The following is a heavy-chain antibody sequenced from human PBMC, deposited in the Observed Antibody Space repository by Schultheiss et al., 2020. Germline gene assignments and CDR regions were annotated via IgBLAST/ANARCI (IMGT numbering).Heavy chain of an antibody. CDR3: ARSSAVVNLDY. CDR2: ISYDGSNK. V-gene: IGHV3-30-3*01. CDR1: GFTFSSYA. J-gene: IGHJ4*02. D-gene: IGHD6-19*01. Sequence: GGSLRLSCAASGFTFSSYAMHWVRQAPGKGLEWVAVISYDGSNKYYADSVKGRFTISRDNSKNTLYLQMNSLRAEDTAVYYCARSSAVVNLDYWGQGTLVTVSS.